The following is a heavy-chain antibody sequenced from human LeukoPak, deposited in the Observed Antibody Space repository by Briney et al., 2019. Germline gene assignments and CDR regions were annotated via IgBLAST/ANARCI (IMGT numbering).Heavy chain of an antibody. CDR2: IIPIFGAA. CDR1: GGTFSSYA. J-gene: IGHJ4*02. CDR3: ARGPDSSGYYYNVPFDY. Sequence: ASVKVSCKASGGTFSSYAIGWVRQAPGQGLEWMGGIIPIFGAANYAQKFQGRVTITADESTGTAYMELSSLRSEDTAVYYCARGPDSSGYYYNVPFDYWGQGTLVTVSS. D-gene: IGHD3-22*01. V-gene: IGHV1-69*13.